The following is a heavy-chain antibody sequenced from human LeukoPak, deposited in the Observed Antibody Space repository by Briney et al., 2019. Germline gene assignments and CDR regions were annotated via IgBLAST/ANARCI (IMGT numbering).Heavy chain of an antibody. CDR3: ARGARIVGATTDTDY. D-gene: IGHD1-26*01. J-gene: IGHJ4*02. V-gene: IGHV3-21*01. CDR2: ISSSSSYI. CDR1: GFTFSSYA. Sequence: GGSLRLSCAASGFTFSSYAMHWIRQAPGKGLEWVSSISSSSSYIYYADSVKGRFTISRDNAKNSLYLQMNSLRAEDTAVYYCARGARIVGATTDTDYWGQGTLVTVSS.